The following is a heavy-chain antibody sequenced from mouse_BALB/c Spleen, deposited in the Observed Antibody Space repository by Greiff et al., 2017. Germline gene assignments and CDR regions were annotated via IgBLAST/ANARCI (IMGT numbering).Heavy chain of an antibody. CDR1: GFTFTDYY. D-gene: IGHD1-1*01. CDR2: IRNKANGYTT. V-gene: IGHV7-3*02. CDR3: ARGVRLRGYYFDY. J-gene: IGHJ2*01. Sequence: EVHLVESGGGLVQPGGSLRLSCATSGFTFTDYYMSWVRQPPGKALEWLGFIRNKANGYTTEYSASVKGRFTISRDNSQSILYLQMNTLRAEDSATYYCARGVRLRGYYFDYWGQGTTLTVSS.